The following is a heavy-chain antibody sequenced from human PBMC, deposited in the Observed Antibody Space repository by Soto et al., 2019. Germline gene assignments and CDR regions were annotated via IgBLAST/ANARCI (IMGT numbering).Heavy chain of an antibody. Sequence: SGQVSCKGSCYTFTRYGISWVRQAPGQGLEWMGWISAYNGNTNYAQKLQGRVTMTTDTSTSTAYMELRSLRSDDTAVYYCARVLYYYDSSGYYPAAFDIWGQGTMVTVSS. V-gene: IGHV1-18*04. CDR3: ARVLYYYDSSGYYPAAFDI. D-gene: IGHD3-22*01. CDR1: CYTFTRYG. J-gene: IGHJ3*02. CDR2: ISAYNGNT.